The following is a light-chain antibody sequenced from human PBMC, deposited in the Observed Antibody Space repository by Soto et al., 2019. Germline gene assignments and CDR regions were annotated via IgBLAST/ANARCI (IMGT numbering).Light chain of an antibody. CDR1: SGSIASNY. J-gene: IGLJ2*01. V-gene: IGLV6-57*04. CDR2: EDN. Sequence: NFMLTQPHSVSESPGKTVTISCTPSSGSIASNYVQWYQQRPGSAPTTVIYEDNQRPSGVPDRFSSSIDSSSNSASLTISGLKTEDEADYYCQSYDSSNHVVFGGGTKLTVL. CDR3: QSYDSSNHVV.